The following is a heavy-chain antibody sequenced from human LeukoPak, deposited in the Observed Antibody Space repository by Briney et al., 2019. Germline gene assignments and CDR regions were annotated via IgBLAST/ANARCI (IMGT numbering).Heavy chain of an antibody. CDR3: ARDRARAEFYFDY. Sequence: GGSLRLSCTASGFTLSDYGMHWVRQAPGKGLEWVAIIWDDGYNKYYAASVRGRFTISRDKSKNTVYVQMNNLRAEDTAVYYCARDRARAEFYFDYWGQGTLVTVSS. D-gene: IGHD3-10*01. CDR2: IWDDGYNK. V-gene: IGHV3-33*01. CDR1: GFTLSDYG. J-gene: IGHJ4*02.